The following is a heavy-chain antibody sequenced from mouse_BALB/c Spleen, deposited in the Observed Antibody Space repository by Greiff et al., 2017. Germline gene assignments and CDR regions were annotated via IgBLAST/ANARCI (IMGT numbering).Heavy chain of an antibody. J-gene: IGHJ4*01. Sequence: VQLQQSGTVLARPGASVKMSCKASGYTFTSYWMHWVKQRPGQGLEWIGAIYPGNSDTSYNQKFKGKAKLTAVTSTSTAYMELSSLTNEDSAVYYCTYRYDGGSYYAMDYWGQGTSVTVSS. D-gene: IGHD2-14*01. CDR2: IYPGNSDT. CDR1: GYTFTSYW. V-gene: IGHV1-5*01. CDR3: TYRYDGGSYYAMDY.